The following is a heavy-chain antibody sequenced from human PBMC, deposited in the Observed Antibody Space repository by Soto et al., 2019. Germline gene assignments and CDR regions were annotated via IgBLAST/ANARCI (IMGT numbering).Heavy chain of an antibody. J-gene: IGHJ6*02. V-gene: IGHV3-23*01. Sequence: GGSLRLSGAASGFTFSNYAMSCVRQAPGKGLEWVSAISGSGGSTYYADSVKGRFTIPRDNSKNTLYLQMNSLGAEDTAVYYCYYYYDSSGYYYYYYGMDVWGQGTTVTVSS. D-gene: IGHD3-22*01. CDR1: GFTFSNYA. CDR2: ISGSGGST. CDR3: YYYYDSSGYYYYYYGMDV.